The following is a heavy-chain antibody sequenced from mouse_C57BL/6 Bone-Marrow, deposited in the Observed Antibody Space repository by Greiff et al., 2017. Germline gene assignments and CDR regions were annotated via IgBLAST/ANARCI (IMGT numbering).Heavy chain of an antibody. Sequence: EVQGVESGGGLVKPGGSLKLSCAASGFTFSSYSMPWVRQTPEQRLEWVATISDGGSYTYYPENVKGRFTISRDNAKNNPYLQMSHLKSEDTAMYYCARDGRQLRLLFAYWGQGTLVTVSA. D-gene: IGHD3-2*02. CDR2: ISDGGSYT. J-gene: IGHJ3*01. CDR3: ARDGRQLRLLFAY. V-gene: IGHV5-4*01. CDR1: GFTFSSYS.